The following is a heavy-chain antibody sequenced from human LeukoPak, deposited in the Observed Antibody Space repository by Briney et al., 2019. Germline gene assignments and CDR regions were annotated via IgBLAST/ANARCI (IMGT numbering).Heavy chain of an antibody. CDR1: GFTFSSYA. J-gene: IGHJ4*02. CDR3: AGGSF. CDR2: ISGSGGKT. D-gene: IGHD2-15*01. Sequence: GGSLRLSCAASGFTFSSYAMSWVRQAPGKGLEWVSGISGSGGKTYYADSVKGRFTISRDNSKKTLWLQMNSLRVDDTAVYYCAGGSFWGLGTLVTVSS. V-gene: IGHV3-23*01.